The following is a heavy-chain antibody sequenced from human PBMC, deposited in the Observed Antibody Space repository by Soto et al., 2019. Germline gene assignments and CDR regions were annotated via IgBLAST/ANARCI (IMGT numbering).Heavy chain of an antibody. J-gene: IGHJ5*02. CDR2: IYYSGST. CDR1: GGSISSGGYY. V-gene: IGHV4-31*03. Sequence: QVQLQESGPGLVKPSQTLSLTCTVSGGSISSGGYYWSWIRQHPGKGLEWIGYIYYSGSTYYNPSLQIRGTISVDTSKNQFSLKLSSVTAADTAVYYCARDPAYCSGGSCYLGWFDPWGQGTLVTVSS. CDR3: ARDPAYCSGGSCYLGWFDP. D-gene: IGHD2-15*01.